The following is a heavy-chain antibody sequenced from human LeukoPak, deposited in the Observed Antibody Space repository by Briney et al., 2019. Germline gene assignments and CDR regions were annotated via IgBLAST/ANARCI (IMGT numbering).Heavy chain of an antibody. CDR2: INSDGSST. Sequence: GGSLRLSCAASGFTFSSYWMHWVRQAPGKGLVWVSRINSDGSSTTYADSVKGRFTISRDNAKNTLYLQMNSLRAEDTAVYYCAKGVSAVVPHALDYWGQGTLVTVSS. D-gene: IGHD2-15*01. CDR3: AKGVSAVVPHALDY. CDR1: GFTFSSYW. V-gene: IGHV3-74*01. J-gene: IGHJ4*02.